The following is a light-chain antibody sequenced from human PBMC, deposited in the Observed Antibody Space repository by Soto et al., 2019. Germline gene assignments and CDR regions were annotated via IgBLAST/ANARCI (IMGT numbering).Light chain of an antibody. CDR1: STDVGFYNY. Sequence: QSVLTQPASVSGSPEQSITISCTGTSTDVGFYNYVSWYQHHPGKAPKLMMYEVSNRPSGVSNRFSGSKSGNTASLTISGLQAEEEADYYCISYTTRSTLVIFGGGTKLTVL. V-gene: IGLV2-14*01. CDR2: EVS. CDR3: ISYTTRSTLVI. J-gene: IGLJ2*01.